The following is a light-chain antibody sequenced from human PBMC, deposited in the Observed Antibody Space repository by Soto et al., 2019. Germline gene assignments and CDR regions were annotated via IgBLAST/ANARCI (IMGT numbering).Light chain of an antibody. Sequence: DIQMTQSPSSLSASVGDRVTITCRASQGINNRLAWFKQKPGKAPKSLIYGASSLQSGVPSKFSGSGSGTVFTLTINSLQPEDFATYYCQQYNRYPLTFGGGTKVEI. J-gene: IGKJ4*01. V-gene: IGKV1-16*02. CDR3: QQYNRYPLT. CDR1: QGINNR. CDR2: GAS.